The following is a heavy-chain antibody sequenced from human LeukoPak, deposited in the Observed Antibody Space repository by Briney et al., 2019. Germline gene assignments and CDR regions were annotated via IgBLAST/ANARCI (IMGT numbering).Heavy chain of an antibody. J-gene: IGHJ5*02. CDR3: ARTGYSSSEDHFINWFDP. Sequence: GGSLRLSCAASGFTFSSYAMSWVRQAPGKGLEWVSAISGSGGSTYYADSVKGRFTISRDNSKNTLYLQMNSLRAEDTAVYYCARTGYSSSEDHFINWFDPWGQGTLVTVS. CDR2: ISGSGGST. CDR1: GFTFSSYA. V-gene: IGHV3-23*01. D-gene: IGHD6-13*01.